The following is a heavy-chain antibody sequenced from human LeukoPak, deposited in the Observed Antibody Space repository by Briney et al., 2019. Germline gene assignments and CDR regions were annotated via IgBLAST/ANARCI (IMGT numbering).Heavy chain of an antibody. J-gene: IGHJ4*02. Sequence: PSETLSLTCTVSGGSISNSYWSWIRQSPGEGLEWIGYIHSSGITIYNPSLKSRLTISVDTSKNQFSLKLSSVTAADTAVYYCARARARIAARPAYPYDYWGQGTLVTVPS. V-gene: IGHV4-59*12. CDR3: ARARARIAARPAYPYDY. CDR2: IHSSGIT. CDR1: GGSISNSY. D-gene: IGHD6-6*01.